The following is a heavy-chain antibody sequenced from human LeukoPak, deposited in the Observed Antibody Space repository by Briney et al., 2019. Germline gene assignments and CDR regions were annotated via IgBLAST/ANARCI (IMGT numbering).Heavy chain of an antibody. Sequence: ASVKVSCKASGYTFTSYYMHWVRQAPGQGLEWMGIINPSGGSTSYAQKFQGRVTMTRDTSTSTVYMELSSLRSEDTAVYYCATEIVVVVAATGWPRDYYFDYWAQGTLVTVSS. CDR3: ATEIVVVVAATGWPRDYYFDY. V-gene: IGHV1-46*01. J-gene: IGHJ4*02. CDR2: INPSGGST. D-gene: IGHD2-15*01. CDR1: GYTFTSYY.